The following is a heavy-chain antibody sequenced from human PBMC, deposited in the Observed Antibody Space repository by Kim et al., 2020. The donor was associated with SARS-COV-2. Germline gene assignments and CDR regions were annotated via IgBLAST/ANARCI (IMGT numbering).Heavy chain of an antibody. J-gene: IGHJ5*02. D-gene: IGHD6-19*01. CDR2: INHSGST. CDR1: GGSFSGYY. V-gene: IGHV4-34*01. CDR3: ARKHRIAVAGSRSDP. Sequence: SETLSLTCAVYGGSFSGYYWSWIRQPPGKGLEWIGEINHSGSTNYNPSLKSRVTISVDTSKNQFSLKLSSVTAADTAVYYCARKHRIAVAGSRSDPWGQGTLVTVSS.